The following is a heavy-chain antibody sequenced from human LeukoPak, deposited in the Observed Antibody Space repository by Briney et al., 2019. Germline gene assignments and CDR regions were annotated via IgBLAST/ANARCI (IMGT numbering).Heavy chain of an antibody. CDR2: ISDDGSAT. CDR1: GFSFSTYW. Sequence: GSLRLSCAASGFSFSTYWMHWVRQAPGKGLEWVSRISDDGSATVYADSVKGRFTISRDNSKNTLYLQMNSLRAEDTALYYCAKAAGISNFDYWGQGTLVTVSS. V-gene: IGHV3-74*01. J-gene: IGHJ4*02. CDR3: AKAAGISNFDY. D-gene: IGHD3-10*01.